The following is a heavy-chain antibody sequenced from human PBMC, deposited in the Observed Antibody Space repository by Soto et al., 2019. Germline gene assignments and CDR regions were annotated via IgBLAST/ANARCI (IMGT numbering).Heavy chain of an antibody. Sequence: ASVKVSCKAGGQTFISYGISWVGQAGGQGREWMGWISIHNGDTNNAPNLQGRITMTSDTTTSTTYMELRSLRSDDTAVYYCATDESDYSSSTTCNYFDHWGQGTFVTVSS. CDR1: GQTFISYG. V-gene: IGHV1-18*04. CDR2: ISIHNGDT. CDR3: ATDESDYSSSTTCNYFDH. D-gene: IGHD2-2*01. J-gene: IGHJ4*02.